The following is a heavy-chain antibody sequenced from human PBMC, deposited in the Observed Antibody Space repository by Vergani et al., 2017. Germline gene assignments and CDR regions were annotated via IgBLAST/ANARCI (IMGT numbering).Heavy chain of an antibody. CDR2: IYHSGST. Sequence: QVQLQESGPGLVKPSETLSLTCAVSGYSISSGYYWGWIRQPPGKGLEWIGSIYHSGSTYYNPSLKSRVTISVDKSKNQFSLKLSSVTAADTAVYYCASVRREGATFDYRGQGTLVTVSS. CDR1: GYSISSGYY. J-gene: IGHJ4*02. D-gene: IGHD1-26*01. CDR3: ASVRREGATFDY. V-gene: IGHV4-38-2*01.